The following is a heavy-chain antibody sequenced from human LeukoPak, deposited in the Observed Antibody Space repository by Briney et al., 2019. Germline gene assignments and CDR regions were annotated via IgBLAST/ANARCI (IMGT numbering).Heavy chain of an antibody. CDR2: INPSSGGT. Sequence: GASVKVSCRASGYTFTGYYMHWVRQAPGQGLEWMGWINPSSGGTNYAQKFQGRVTMTRDTSISTTSMELSGLRSDDTAVYYCARENGAYCSGGSCYDAFDIWGQGTMVTVSS. J-gene: IGHJ3*02. CDR1: GYTFTGYY. D-gene: IGHD2-15*01. CDR3: ARENGAYCSGGSCYDAFDI. V-gene: IGHV1-2*02.